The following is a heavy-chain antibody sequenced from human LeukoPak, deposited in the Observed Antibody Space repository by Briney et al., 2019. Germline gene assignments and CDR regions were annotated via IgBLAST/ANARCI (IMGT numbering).Heavy chain of an antibody. CDR2: ISHSGST. Sequence: SETLSLTCAVSGDSITNRNWWNWVRQPPGKGLEWIGEISHSGSTNYNPSLKSRVTIDKSKNEFSLNLSSVTAADTAVYYCARDSPAYCSGGNCYNWYFDLWGRGTLVSVSS. J-gene: IGHJ2*01. CDR1: GDSITNRNW. V-gene: IGHV4-4*02. CDR3: ARDSPAYCSGGNCYNWYFDL. D-gene: IGHD2-15*01.